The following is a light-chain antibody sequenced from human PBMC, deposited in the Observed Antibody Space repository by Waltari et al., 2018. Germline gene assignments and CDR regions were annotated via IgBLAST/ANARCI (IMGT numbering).Light chain of an antibody. Sequence: QSALTQPASVSGSPGQSITISCTGTSSDVGAYNYVSWYQQRPGKAPKFMIYDVTKRPSGVSRRFAGSKYGHTASLTISGLQDEDEADYYCSSYTSSSTYVFGTGTKVTVL. CDR2: DVT. V-gene: IGLV2-14*01. CDR3: SSYTSSSTYV. J-gene: IGLJ1*01. CDR1: SSDVGAYNY.